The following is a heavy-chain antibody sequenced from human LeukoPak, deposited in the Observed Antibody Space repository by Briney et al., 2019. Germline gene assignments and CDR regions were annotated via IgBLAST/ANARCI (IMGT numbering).Heavy chain of an antibody. CDR3: AKIGGIDIVVVPAAAIDY. V-gene: IGHV1-2*02. CDR1: GYTFTGYY. D-gene: IGHD2-2*01. J-gene: IGHJ4*02. CDR2: INPNSGGT. Sequence: ASVKVSCKASGYTFTGYYMHWVRQAPGQGLEWMGWINPNSGGTNYAQKFQGRVTMTRDTSISTAYMELSRLRSDDTAVYYCAKIGGIDIVVVPAAAIDYWGQGTLVTVSS.